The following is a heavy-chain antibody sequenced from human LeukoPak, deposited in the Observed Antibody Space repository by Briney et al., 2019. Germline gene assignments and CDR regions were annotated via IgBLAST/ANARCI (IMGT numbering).Heavy chain of an antibody. CDR2: IYHSGRT. CDR3: ARGPYSYDSSGAFDI. CDR1: GYSVSGIYY. D-gene: IGHD3-22*01. V-gene: IGHV4-38-2*02. Sequence: SETLSLTCTVSGYSVSGIYYWGWIRQPPGKGLEWIGNIYHSGRTYYNPSLKSRVTLSVDTSKNQFSQKLSSVTAADTAVYFCARGPYSYDSSGAFDIWGQGTMVTVSS. J-gene: IGHJ3*02.